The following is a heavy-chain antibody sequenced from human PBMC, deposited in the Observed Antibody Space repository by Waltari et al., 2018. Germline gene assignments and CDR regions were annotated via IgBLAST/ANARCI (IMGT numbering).Heavy chain of an antibody. CDR1: GGSFSGYY. CDR2: INHSGRT. D-gene: IGHD3-10*01. J-gene: IGHJ6*02. CDR3: ARYYYGSGSYWSYYYYGMDV. V-gene: IGHV4-34*01. Sequence: QVQLQQWGAGLLKPSETLSLTCAVYGGSFSGYYWSWIRQPPGKGLEWIGEINHSGRTNYNPSLKSRVTISVDTSKNQFSLKLSSVTAADTAVYYCARYYYGSGSYWSYYYYGMDVWGQGTTVTVSS.